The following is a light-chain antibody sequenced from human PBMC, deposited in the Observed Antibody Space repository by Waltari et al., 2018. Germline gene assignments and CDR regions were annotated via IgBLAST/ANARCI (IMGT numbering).Light chain of an antibody. Sequence: QSVLTQPPSTSGTPGPRVTISRSGSNSNIGSTSVYSYQQVPGMPPKLLIYKNNRRPSGVPDRFSGSKSGTSASLAISALRSEDEADYYCAAWDDSLSAVPFGGGTKVTVL. V-gene: IGLV1-47*01. J-gene: IGLJ2*01. CDR3: AAWDDSLSAVP. CDR2: KNN. CDR1: NSNIGSTS.